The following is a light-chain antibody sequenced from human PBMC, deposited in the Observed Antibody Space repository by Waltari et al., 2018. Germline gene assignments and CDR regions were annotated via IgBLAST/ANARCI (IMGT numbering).Light chain of an antibody. CDR2: GAY. J-gene: IGKJ2*01. Sequence: EIVMTQSPPTLSVAPGDTSSLSCRASQSVGSNLAWYQQTPGQAPRPLIYGAYNRATGIPARFSGSGSGTEFTLTISSLQSEDFAVYYCQQYNHWPPYTFGQGTKLEIK. CDR1: QSVGSN. CDR3: QQYNHWPPYT. V-gene: IGKV3-15*01.